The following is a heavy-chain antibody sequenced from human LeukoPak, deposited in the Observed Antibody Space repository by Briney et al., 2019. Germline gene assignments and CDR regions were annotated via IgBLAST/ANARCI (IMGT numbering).Heavy chain of an antibody. CDR1: GFTFSSYS. CDR3: ARVAHLYYYYMDV. CDR2: ISSSSSYI. V-gene: IGHV3-21*01. Sequence: GGSLRLSCAASGFTFSSYSMNWVRQAPGKGLEWVSSISSSSSYIYYADSVKGRFTISRDNAKNSLYLQMNSLRAEDTAVYYCARVAHLYYYYMDVWGKGTTVTVSS. J-gene: IGHJ6*03.